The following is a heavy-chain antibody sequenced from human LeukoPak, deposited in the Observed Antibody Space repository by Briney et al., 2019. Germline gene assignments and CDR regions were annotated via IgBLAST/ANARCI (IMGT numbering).Heavy chain of an antibody. CDR2: INHSGST. Sequence: SETLSLTCAVYGGSFSGYYWSWIRQPPGKGLEWIGEINHSGSTNYNPSLKSRVTISVDTSKNQFSLKLSSVTAADTAAYYCARGRLYYDFWSGYFNAYGMDVWGQGTTVTVSS. CDR1: GGSFSGYY. CDR3: ARGRLYYDFWSGYFNAYGMDV. D-gene: IGHD3-3*01. V-gene: IGHV4-34*01. J-gene: IGHJ6*02.